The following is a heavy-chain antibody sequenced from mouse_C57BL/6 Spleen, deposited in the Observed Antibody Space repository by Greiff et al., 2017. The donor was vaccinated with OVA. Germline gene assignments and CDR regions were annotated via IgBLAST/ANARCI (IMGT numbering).Heavy chain of an antibody. CDR1: GYTFTSYW. CDR2: IDPSDSYT. J-gene: IGHJ2*01. Sequence: QLQQPGAELVMPGASVKLSCKASGYTFTSYWMHWVKQRPGQGLEWIGEIDPSDSYTNYNQKFKGKATLTVDKSSSTAYMQLSSLTSDDSAVDYCARGGGRWYFDYWGQGTTLTVSS. V-gene: IGHV1-69*01. D-gene: IGHD3-3*01. CDR3: ARGGGRWYFDY.